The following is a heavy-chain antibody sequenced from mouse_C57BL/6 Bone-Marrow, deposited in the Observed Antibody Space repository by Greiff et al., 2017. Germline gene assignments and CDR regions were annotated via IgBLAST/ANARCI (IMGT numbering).Heavy chain of an antibody. Sequence: EVQLQESGGGLVKPGGSLKLSCAASGFTFSDYGMHWVRQAPAKGLEWVAYISSGSSTIDYADTVKGRFTISRDNAKNTLFLQLTSLRSEDTAMYYCAGGIYGYYDAYWGRGTLVTVTA. J-gene: IGHJ3*01. CDR2: ISSGSSTI. D-gene: IGHD2-3*01. CDR1: GFTFSDYG. V-gene: IGHV5-17*01. CDR3: AGGIYGYYDAY.